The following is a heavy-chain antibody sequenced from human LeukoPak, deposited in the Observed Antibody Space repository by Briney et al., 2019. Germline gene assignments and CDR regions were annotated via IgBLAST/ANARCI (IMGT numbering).Heavy chain of an antibody. CDR2: IYYSGST. J-gene: IGHJ5*02. CDR1: GGSISSYY. Sequence: PSETLSLTCTVSGGSISSYYWSWIRQPPGKGLEWIGYIYYSGSTNHNPSLKSRVTISVDTSKNQFSLKLSSVTAADTAVYYCAGGPMVRGVSWFDPWGQGTLVTVSS. D-gene: IGHD3-10*01. CDR3: AGGPMVRGVSWFDP. V-gene: IGHV4-59*08.